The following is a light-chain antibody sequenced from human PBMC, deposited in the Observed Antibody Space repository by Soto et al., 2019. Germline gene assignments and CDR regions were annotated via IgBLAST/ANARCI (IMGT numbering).Light chain of an antibody. CDR3: QQYYDYPWT. J-gene: IGKJ1*01. Sequence: DIQMTESPFTLSASVGDRVPITCRATENINKRLAWHQQKPGRAPKVLISDASNLKSGVPSRVTGGGSGTEFILTISSLQPDDFETYYCQQYYDYPWTFGQGTKVDIK. CDR2: DAS. CDR1: ENINKR. V-gene: IGKV1-5*01.